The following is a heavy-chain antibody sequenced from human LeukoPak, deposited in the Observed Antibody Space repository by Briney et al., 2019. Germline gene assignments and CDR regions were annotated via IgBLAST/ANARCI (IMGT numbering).Heavy chain of an antibody. D-gene: IGHD4-11*01. J-gene: IGHJ4*02. Sequence: GRCLTPSWAAYGFTFSSYATGWVRQPPGGGMGCVSVIGGSGARTYYAESVKGRVAISRDNSKNTLYLQMNSMRAEDTAVYYCAKDLMTTVTSFDYWGQGTLVTVSS. V-gene: IGHV3-23*01. CDR3: AKDLMTTVTSFDY. CDR1: GFTFSSYA. CDR2: IGGSGART.